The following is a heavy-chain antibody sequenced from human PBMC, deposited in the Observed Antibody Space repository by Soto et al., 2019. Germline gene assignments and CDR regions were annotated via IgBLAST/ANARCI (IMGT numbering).Heavy chain of an antibody. CDR2: VYSSGTT. CDR3: ARVDTDDYYYSMDV. D-gene: IGHD5-18*01. Sequence: EVQLVETGGGLIQPGGSLSLSCAASGLAVTSNYMSWVRQAPGKGLEWVSIVYSSGTTYYADSVKGRFTFSRDKSKNTIDLKMRNLRAEDTAVYYCARVDTDDYYYSMDVWGQGTTVTVSS. CDR1: GLAVTSNY. V-gene: IGHV3-53*02. J-gene: IGHJ6*02.